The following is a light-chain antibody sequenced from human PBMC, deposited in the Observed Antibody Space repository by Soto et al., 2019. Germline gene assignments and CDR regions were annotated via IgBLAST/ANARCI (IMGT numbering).Light chain of an antibody. V-gene: IGLV2-14*03. Sequence: QSALTQPASVSGSPGQSITISCSGTSSDVGGYNYVSWYQQHPGKAPKLIIYDVSNRPSGVSNRFSGSKSGNTASLTISGLQAEDEADYYCSSYTSSSTLVFSGGTKLTVL. CDR1: SSDVGGYNY. J-gene: IGLJ2*01. CDR3: SSYTSSSTLV. CDR2: DVS.